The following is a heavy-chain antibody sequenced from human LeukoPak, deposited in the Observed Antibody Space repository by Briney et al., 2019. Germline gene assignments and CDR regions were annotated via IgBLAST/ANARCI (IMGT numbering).Heavy chain of an antibody. Sequence: AETLSLTCTVSGGSISSYYWSWIRQPPGKGLEWIGYIYYSGSTNYNPSLKSRVTISVDTSKNQFSLKLSSVTAADTAVYYCARGLEPPHFDYWGQGTLVTVSS. V-gene: IGHV4-59*01. D-gene: IGHD3-3*01. CDR3: ARGLEPPHFDY. CDR2: IYYSGST. J-gene: IGHJ4*02. CDR1: GGSISSYY.